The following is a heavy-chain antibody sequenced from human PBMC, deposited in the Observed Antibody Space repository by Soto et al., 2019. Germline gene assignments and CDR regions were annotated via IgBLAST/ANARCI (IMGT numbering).Heavy chain of an antibody. D-gene: IGHD2-2*01. V-gene: IGHV3-30-3*01. Sequence: PGGSLRLSCAASGLTFSNDAMHWVRQAPGKGLEWVAVISNDGSSKYDADSVKGRFTISRDNSQNTLYLQMNNLRSEDTAVYYCARGGDCSSTTCYRAFDYWGQGTLVTVSS. CDR2: ISNDGSSK. J-gene: IGHJ4*02. CDR1: GLTFSNDA. CDR3: ARGGDCSSTTCYRAFDY.